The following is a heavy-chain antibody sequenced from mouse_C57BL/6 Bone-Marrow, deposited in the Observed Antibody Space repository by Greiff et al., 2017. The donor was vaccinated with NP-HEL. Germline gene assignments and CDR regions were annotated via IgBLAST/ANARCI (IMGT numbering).Heavy chain of an antibody. Sequence: VQLQQPGAELVMPGASVKLSCKASGYTFTSSWMHWVKQRPGQGLEWIGEIDPSDSYTNYNQKFKGKSTLTVDKSSSTAYMQLSSLTSEYSAVYYCARYDGYYGWYFDVWGTGTTVTVSS. CDR2: IDPSDSYT. J-gene: IGHJ1*03. D-gene: IGHD2-3*01. V-gene: IGHV1-69*01. CDR1: GYTFTSSW. CDR3: ARYDGYYGWYFDV.